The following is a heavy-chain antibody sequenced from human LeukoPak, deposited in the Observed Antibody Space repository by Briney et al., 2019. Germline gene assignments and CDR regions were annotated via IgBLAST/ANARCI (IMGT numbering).Heavy chain of an antibody. Sequence: ETLSLTCTVSGRSISSYYWRWIRQPPGKGLEWIGYIYYTGGTNYNPSLRSRVTISVDTSKNEFSLKLSSVSAADTALYYCARDIPMGRRSDTFYILGDGTMVTVSS. D-gene: IGHD2-8*01. CDR1: GRSISSYY. CDR2: IYYTGGT. CDR3: ARDIPMGRRSDTFYI. V-gene: IGHV4-59*01. J-gene: IGHJ3*02.